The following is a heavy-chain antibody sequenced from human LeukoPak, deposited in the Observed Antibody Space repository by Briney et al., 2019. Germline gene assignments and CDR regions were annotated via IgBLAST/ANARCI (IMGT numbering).Heavy chain of an antibody. V-gene: IGHV3-23*01. D-gene: IGHD5-24*01. CDR3: AKSGYNRFDY. CDR2: ISGSGSGGST. Sequence: PGGSLRLSCAASGFTFSSFAMNWVRQAPGKGLEWVSIISGSGSGGSTYYADSVKGRFTISRDNSKDTLYLQMNSLRAEDTAVYYCAKSGYNRFDYWGQGTLVTVSS. CDR1: GFTFSSFA. J-gene: IGHJ4*02.